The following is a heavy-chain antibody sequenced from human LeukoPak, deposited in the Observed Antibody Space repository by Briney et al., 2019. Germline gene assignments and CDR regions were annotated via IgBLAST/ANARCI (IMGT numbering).Heavy chain of an antibody. CDR2: LSYDGSDK. Sequence: PGGSLRLSCTVSGFTFSNYGMYWVRQAPGKGLEWVAVLSYDGSDKYYKDSVKGRFTISRDNSKNTLYLQMNSLRAEDTAVYYCAKGKGHYYYYMDVWGKGTTVTVSS. CDR3: AKGKGHYYYYMDV. J-gene: IGHJ6*03. V-gene: IGHV3-30*18. CDR1: GFTFSNYG.